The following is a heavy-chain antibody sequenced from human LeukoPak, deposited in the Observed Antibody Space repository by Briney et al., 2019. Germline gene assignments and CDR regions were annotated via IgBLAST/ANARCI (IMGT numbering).Heavy chain of an antibody. CDR3: ARDFFSSTYDH. V-gene: IGHV1-18*01. J-gene: IGHJ4*02. D-gene: IGHD2-2*01. Sequence: ASVKVSCKASGYTFTSYGISWVRQAPGQGLEWMGWISAYNGNTNYAQKLQGRVTMTRDTSISTAYMELSRLRSDDTAVYYCARDFFSSTYDHWGQGTLVTVSS. CDR1: GYTFTSYG. CDR2: ISAYNGNT.